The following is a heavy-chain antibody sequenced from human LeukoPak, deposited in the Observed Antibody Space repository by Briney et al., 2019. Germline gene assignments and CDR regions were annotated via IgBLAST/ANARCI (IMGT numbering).Heavy chain of an antibody. D-gene: IGHD3-10*01. CDR2: ISSSSSTI. V-gene: IGHV3-48*01. CDR3: ARARSLWFGEDLGV. J-gene: IGHJ4*02. CDR1: GFTFSSYS. Sequence: GGSLRLSCAASGFTFSSYSMNWVRQAPGKGLEWVSYISSSSSTIYYADSVKGRFTISRDNSKNTLYLQMNSLRAEDTAVYYCARARSLWFGEDLGVWGQGTLVTVSS.